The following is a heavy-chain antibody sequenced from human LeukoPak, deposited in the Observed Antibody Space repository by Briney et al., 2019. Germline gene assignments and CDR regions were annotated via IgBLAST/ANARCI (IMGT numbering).Heavy chain of an antibody. V-gene: IGHV4-34*01. Sequence: SETLSLTCAVYGGSFSGYYWSWIRQPPGKGLEWIGEINHSGSTNYNPSLKSRVTISVDTSKNQFSLKLSSVTAADTAMYYCARGRAGALYFDYWGQGTLVTVSS. CDR1: GGSFSGYY. CDR2: INHSGST. CDR3: ARGRAGALYFDY. J-gene: IGHJ4*02. D-gene: IGHD4-17*01.